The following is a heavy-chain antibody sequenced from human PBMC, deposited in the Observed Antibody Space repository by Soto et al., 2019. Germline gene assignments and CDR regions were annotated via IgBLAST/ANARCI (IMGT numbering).Heavy chain of an antibody. CDR2: INHSGST. D-gene: IGHD5-18*01. CDR3: ARGGPRGGGYTYGTPGFNY. CDR1: GGSFSGYD. V-gene: IGHV4-34*01. J-gene: IGHJ4*02. Sequence: SETLSLTCAVYGGSFSGYDWSWIRQPPGKGLEWIGEINHSGSTNYNPSLKSRLTISVDTSKNQFSLKLRSVTAADTAVYYCARGGPRGGGYTYGTPGFNYWGQGTLVTVSS.